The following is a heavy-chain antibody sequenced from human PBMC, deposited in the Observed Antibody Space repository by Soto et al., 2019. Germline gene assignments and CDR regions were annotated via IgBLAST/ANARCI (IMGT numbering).Heavy chain of an antibody. CDR2: IKQDGSEM. CDR3: ARGGRSGFTTFYFDY. CDR1: GFTFSDYY. V-gene: IGHV3-7*04. D-gene: IGHD6-19*01. Sequence: EVQLVGSGGGLVQPGGSLRLSCAGSGFTFSDYYMTWVRQAPGKGLEWVANIKQDGSEMYYVDSVKGRFTISRDNAKNLLYLQMHSLRAEDTAVYYCARGGRSGFTTFYFDYWGRGTLVTVSS. J-gene: IGHJ4*02.